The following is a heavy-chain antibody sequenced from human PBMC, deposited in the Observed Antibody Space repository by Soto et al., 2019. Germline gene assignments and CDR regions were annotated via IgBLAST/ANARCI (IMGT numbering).Heavy chain of an antibody. CDR1: GFPFTSYG. J-gene: IGHJ4*02. CDR3: VGGQYYFDY. Sequence: QVQLVESGGGVVQPGRSLRLSCAASGFPFTSYGMHWVREGPDKGLERVPIISYDGSDKYSADSVKGRFTISRDNSKNSLYLHMNSLRPEDTALYYCVGGQYYFDYRGQGTLVIVSS. V-gene: IGHV3-30*03. D-gene: IGHD3-10*01. CDR2: ISYDGSDK.